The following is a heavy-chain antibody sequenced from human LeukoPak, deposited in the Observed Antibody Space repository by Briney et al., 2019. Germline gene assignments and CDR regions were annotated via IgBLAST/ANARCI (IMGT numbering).Heavy chain of an antibody. V-gene: IGHV3-11*01. CDR2: ISSSGSTI. CDR1: GFTFSDYY. Sequence: GGSLRLSCAASGFTFSDYYMSWIRQAPGKGLEWVSYISSSGSTIYYADSVKGRFTISRDNAKNSLYLQMNSLRAEDTAVYYCASSLYSSGWSYWYFDLWGRGTLVTVSS. J-gene: IGHJ2*01. CDR3: ASSLYSSGWSYWYFDL. D-gene: IGHD6-19*01.